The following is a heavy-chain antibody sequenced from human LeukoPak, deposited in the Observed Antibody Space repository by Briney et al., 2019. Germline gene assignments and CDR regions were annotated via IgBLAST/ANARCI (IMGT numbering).Heavy chain of an antibody. CDR2: VFYSGST. Sequence: PSETLSLTCTVSGGSVNSGSYYWSWIRQPPGKGLEWIGYVFYSGSTNYNPSLKSRVTISVDTSKNQFSLKLSSVTAADTAVYYCARDGDSSGYYYYYGMDVWGQGTTVTVSS. D-gene: IGHD3-22*01. CDR3: ARDGDSSGYYYYYGMDV. CDR1: GGSVNSGSYY. J-gene: IGHJ6*02. V-gene: IGHV4-61*01.